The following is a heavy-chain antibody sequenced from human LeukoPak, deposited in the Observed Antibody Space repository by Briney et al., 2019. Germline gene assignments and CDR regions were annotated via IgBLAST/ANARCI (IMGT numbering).Heavy chain of an antibody. CDR1: GFTFSDYY. Sequence: GESLRLSCAASGFTFSDYYMTWIRQAPGKGLEWISYISTSAGTIYYADSVKGRFTISRDNAKNSLYLQMNSLRAEDTAVYYCARSDLEGGFDYWGQGTLVTVSS. V-gene: IGHV3-11*04. CDR2: ISTSAGTI. D-gene: IGHD3-3*01. J-gene: IGHJ4*02. CDR3: ARSDLEGGFDY.